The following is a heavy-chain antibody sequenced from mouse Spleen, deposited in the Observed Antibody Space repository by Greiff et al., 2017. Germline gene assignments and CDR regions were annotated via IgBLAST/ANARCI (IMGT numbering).Heavy chain of an antibody. CDR2: ISSGSSTI. D-gene: IGHD2-14*01. J-gene: IGHJ1*01. Sequence: EVKLMESGGGLVKPGGSLKLSCAASGFTFSDYGMHWVRQAPEKGLEWVAYISSGSSTIYYADTVKGRFTISRDNAKNTLFLQMTSLRSEDTAMYYCARGGAYRYDGYWYFDVWGAGTTVTVSS. CDR3: ARGGAYRYDGYWYFDV. V-gene: IGHV5-17*01. CDR1: GFTFSDYG.